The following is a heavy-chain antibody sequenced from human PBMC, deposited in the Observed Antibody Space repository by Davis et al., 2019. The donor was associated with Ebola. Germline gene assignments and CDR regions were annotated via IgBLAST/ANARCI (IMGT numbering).Heavy chain of an antibody. CDR3: AAREVIFGVVEMDV. CDR1: GGSISSSSYY. D-gene: IGHD3-3*01. Sequence: PSETLSLTCTVSGGSISSSSYYWGWIRQPPGKGLEWIGSIYYSGSTNYNPSLKSRVTISVDTSKNQFSLKLSSVTAADTAVYYCAAREVIFGVVEMDVWGQGTTVTVSS. V-gene: IGHV4-39*07. J-gene: IGHJ6*02. CDR2: IYYSGST.